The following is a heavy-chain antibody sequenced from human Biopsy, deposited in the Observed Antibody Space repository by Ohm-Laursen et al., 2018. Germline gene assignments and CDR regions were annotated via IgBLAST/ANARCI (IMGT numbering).Heavy chain of an antibody. CDR1: GGSISNNNYY. J-gene: IGHJ6*02. Sequence: SVTLSLTCSVSGGSISNNNYYWGWIRQPPGKGLEWIGHIYYSVMTNYNPSLQSRVSISVDTSRNQVSLTLSSVTAADTAVYYCARDSGILNYGNFKYYHYYGMDVWGQGTKVTVSS. CDR3: ARDSGILNYGNFKYYHYYGMDV. V-gene: IGHV4-61*01. D-gene: IGHD4-11*01. CDR2: IYYSVMT.